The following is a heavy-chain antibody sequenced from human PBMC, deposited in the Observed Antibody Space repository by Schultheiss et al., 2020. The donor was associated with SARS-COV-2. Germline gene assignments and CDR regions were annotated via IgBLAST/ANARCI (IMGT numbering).Heavy chain of an antibody. Sequence: SETLSLTCTVSGGSISSYYWSWIRQPAGKGLEWIGRIYTSGSTNYNPSLKSRVTMSVDTSKNQFSLKLSSVTAADTAVYYCARAQFSGSYYFSTGAYYFDYWGQGTLVTVSS. CDR3: ARAQFSGSYYFSTGAYYFDY. CDR2: IYTSGST. J-gene: IGHJ4*02. D-gene: IGHD1-26*01. CDR1: GGSISSYY. V-gene: IGHV4-4*07.